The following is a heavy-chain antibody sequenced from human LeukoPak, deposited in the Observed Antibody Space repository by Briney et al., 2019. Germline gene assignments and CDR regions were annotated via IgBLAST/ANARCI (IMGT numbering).Heavy chain of an antibody. V-gene: IGHV4-39*01. D-gene: IGHD5-12*01. CDR2: ILYTGRT. CDR3: ARRDVAATIAY. CDR1: GDSISSSRFY. J-gene: IGHJ4*02. Sequence: SETLSLTCTVSGDSISSSRFYWAWIRQPPGKGLEWIGSILYTGRTFYNPSLMSRVTISVDTSKNQFSLRLGSVSASDTAVYYCARRDVAATIAYWGQRTLVTVSS.